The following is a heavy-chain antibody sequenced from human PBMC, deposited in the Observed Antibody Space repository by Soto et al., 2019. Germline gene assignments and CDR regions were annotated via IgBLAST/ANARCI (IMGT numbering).Heavy chain of an antibody. CDR3: AAPSSTTYYDFWSGYYPFDY. J-gene: IGHJ4*02. CDR2: IVVGSGNT. D-gene: IGHD3-3*01. Sequence: ASVKVSCKASGFTFTSSAVQWVRQARGQRLEWIGWIVVGSGNTNYAQKFQERVTITRDMSTSTAYMELSSLRSEDTAVYYCAAPSSTTYYDFWSGYYPFDYWGQGTLVTVSS. V-gene: IGHV1-58*01. CDR1: GFTFTSSA.